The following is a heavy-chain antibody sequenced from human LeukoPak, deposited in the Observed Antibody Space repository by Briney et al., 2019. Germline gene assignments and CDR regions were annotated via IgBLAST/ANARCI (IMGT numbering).Heavy chain of an antibody. CDR2: IWYDGSNK. CDR1: GFTFSSYG. CDR3: ARDRVKGIAAAGTFYY. J-gene: IGHJ4*02. Sequence: GRSLRLSCAASGFTFSSYGTHWVRQAPGKGLEWVAVIWYDGSNKYYADSVKGRFTISRDNSKNTLYLQMNSLRAEDTAVYYCARDRVKGIAAAGTFYYWGQGTLVTVSS. V-gene: IGHV3-33*01. D-gene: IGHD6-13*01.